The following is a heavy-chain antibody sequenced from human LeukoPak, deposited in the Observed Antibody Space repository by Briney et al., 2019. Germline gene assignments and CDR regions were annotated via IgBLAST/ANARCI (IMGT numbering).Heavy chain of an antibody. CDR1: GYIFTRYY. J-gene: IGHJ4*02. CDR3: ATPPSLLYDSSGYYRFDY. V-gene: IGHV1-2*02. Sequence: ASVKLPFNASGYIFTRYYIHWVREARAQGFKCMGWRNPNSGGTNYAQKFQGRVTMTRDTSISTAYMELSRLRSDDTAVYYCATPPSLLYDSSGYYRFDYWGQGTLVTVSS. D-gene: IGHD3-22*01. CDR2: RNPNSGGT.